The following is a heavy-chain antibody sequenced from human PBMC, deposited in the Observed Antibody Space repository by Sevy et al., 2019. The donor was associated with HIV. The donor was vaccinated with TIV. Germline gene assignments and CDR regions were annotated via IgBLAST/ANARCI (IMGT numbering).Heavy chain of an antibody. CDR1: GFTFTGYK. Sequence: ASVKVSCKASGFTFTGYKIYWVRQAPGQGLEWMGWIDPYTGDTNYARNFKGRVTMTRDTSINTAYMELSRLRSDDTAMYYCASGSSTWYNYYYFMDVWGKGTTVTLSS. CDR2: IDPYTGDT. V-gene: IGHV1-2*02. J-gene: IGHJ6*03. CDR3: ASGSSTWYNYYYFMDV. D-gene: IGHD6-13*01.